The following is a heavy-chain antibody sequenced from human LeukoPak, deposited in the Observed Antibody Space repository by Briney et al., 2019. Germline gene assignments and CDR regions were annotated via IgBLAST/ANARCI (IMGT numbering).Heavy chain of an antibody. D-gene: IGHD3-10*01. CDR3: AREAEYYGSGSYLGSYYYYMDV. CDR2: IYTSGST. Sequence: SETLSLTCTVSGGSISSYYWSWIRQPAGKGLEWIGRIYTSGSTNYNPSLKSRVTMSVDTSKNQFSLKLSSVTAADTAVYYCAREAEYYGSGSYLGSYYYYMDVWGKGTAVTVSS. J-gene: IGHJ6*03. V-gene: IGHV4-4*07. CDR1: GGSISSYY.